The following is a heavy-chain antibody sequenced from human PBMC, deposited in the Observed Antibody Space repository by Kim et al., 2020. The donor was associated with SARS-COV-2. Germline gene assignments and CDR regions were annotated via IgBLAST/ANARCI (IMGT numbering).Heavy chain of an antibody. V-gene: IGHV3-15*01. Sequence: GGSLRLSCAASGFTFSNAWMSWVRQAPGKGLEWVGRIKSKTDGGTTDYAAPVKGRFTISRDDSKNTLYLQMNSLKTADTAVYYCTTDLGFGSSSWYVSVRNYWGQGTLVTVSS. CDR3: TTDLGFGSSSWYVSVRNY. J-gene: IGHJ4*02. CDR2: IKSKTDGGTT. D-gene: IGHD6-13*01. CDR1: GFTFSNAW.